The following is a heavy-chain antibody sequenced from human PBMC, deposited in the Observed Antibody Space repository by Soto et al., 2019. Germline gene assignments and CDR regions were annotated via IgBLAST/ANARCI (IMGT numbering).Heavy chain of an antibody. J-gene: IGHJ4*02. CDR2: IVSDGTTT. D-gene: IGHD3-3*02. V-gene: IGHV3-74*01. Sequence: EVQLVESGGGFFQPGGSLRLSCVASGFTFSNYWMHWVRQAPGKGLVWVSRIVSDGTTTDYADSVKGRFTISRDNAKNTLYLQMNSLGVEDTAVLYCERLTHLWGQGTLVNVFS. CDR3: ERLTHL. CDR1: GFTFSNYW.